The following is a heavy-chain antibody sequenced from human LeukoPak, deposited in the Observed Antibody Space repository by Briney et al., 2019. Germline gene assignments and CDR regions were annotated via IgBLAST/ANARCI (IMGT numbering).Heavy chain of an antibody. CDR2: INPNSGGT. Sequence: ASVKVSCKASGYTFTGYYMHWVRQAPGQGLEWMGRINPNSGGTNYAQKFQGRVTMTRNTSISTAYMELSSLRSEDTAVYYCARGRGTCSSTSCRDYYYYYYMDVWGKGTTVTVSS. J-gene: IGHJ6*03. CDR1: GYTFTGYY. D-gene: IGHD2-2*01. V-gene: IGHV1-2*06. CDR3: ARGRGTCSSTSCRDYYYYYYMDV.